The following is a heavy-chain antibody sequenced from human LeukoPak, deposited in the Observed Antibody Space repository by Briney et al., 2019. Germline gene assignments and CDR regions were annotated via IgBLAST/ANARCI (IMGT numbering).Heavy chain of an antibody. D-gene: IGHD4-17*01. J-gene: IGHJ4*02. CDR2: IYPGDSDT. CDR1: GYSFTSYW. Sequence: GGALQSSFKGAGYSFTSYWIGWGRRMPGEGLEGMGIIYPGDSDTRYSPSFQGQVTISADKSISTAYLQWSSLKASDTAMYYCARWRTTVTYFDYWGQGTLVTVSS. CDR3: ARWRTTVTYFDY. V-gene: IGHV5-51*01.